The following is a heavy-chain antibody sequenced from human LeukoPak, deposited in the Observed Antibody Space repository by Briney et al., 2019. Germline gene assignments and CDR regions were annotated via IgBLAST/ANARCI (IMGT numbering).Heavy chain of an antibody. CDR1: GFTFSSYA. V-gene: IGHV3-64*04. J-gene: IGHJ4*02. CDR2: ISSNGGST. D-gene: IGHD3-22*01. Sequence: PGGSLRLSCSASGFTFSSYAMHWVRQAPGKGLEYVSAISSNGGSTYYADSVKGRFTISRDNSKNTLYLQMNSLRVEDTAVYYCAKVNYYDSSGYLDYWGQGTLVTVSS. CDR3: AKVNYYDSSGYLDY.